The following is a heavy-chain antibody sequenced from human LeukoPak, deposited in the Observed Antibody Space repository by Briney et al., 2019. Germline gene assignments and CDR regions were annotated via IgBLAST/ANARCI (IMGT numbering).Heavy chain of an antibody. CDR1: GGSISSYY. D-gene: IGHD3-10*01. J-gene: IGHJ5*02. CDR3: ARSPRSAITMVRGVIIVWFDP. V-gene: IGHV4-4*07. Sequence: SETLSLTCTVSGGSISSYYWSWIRQPAGKGLEWIGRIYTSGSTYYNPSLKSRVTISVDTSKNQFSLKLSSVTAADTAVYYCARSPRSAITMVRGVIIVWFDPWGQGTLVTVSS. CDR2: IYTSGST.